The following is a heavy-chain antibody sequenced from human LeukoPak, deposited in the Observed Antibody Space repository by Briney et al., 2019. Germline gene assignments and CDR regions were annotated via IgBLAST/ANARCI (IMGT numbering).Heavy chain of an antibody. CDR2: IKQDGSEK. CDR1: GFTFSTYW. J-gene: IGHJ4*02. Sequence: PGESLRLSCAASGFTFSTYWMSWVRQAPGKGLEWVANIKQDGSEKYYVDSVKGRFTISRDNAKNSLYLQMNSLRAEDTAMYYCARDSAGNDYWGQGTLVTVSS. V-gene: IGHV3-7*01. D-gene: IGHD6-13*01. CDR3: ARDSAGNDY.